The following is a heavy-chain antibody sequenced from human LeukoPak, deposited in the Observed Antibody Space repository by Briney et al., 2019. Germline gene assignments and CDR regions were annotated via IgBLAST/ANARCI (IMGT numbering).Heavy chain of an antibody. CDR3: ARFEMATIQRGY. CDR1: GDSIRSYY. Sequence: PSETLSLTCTVSGDSIRSYYWSWIRQPPGKGLGWIGSMYYSGSTNQSPSLKSRVTISIDTSKNQFSLKLSSVTAADTAGYYCARFEMATIQRGYWGQGTLVTVSS. CDR2: MYYSGST. J-gene: IGHJ4*02. V-gene: IGHV4-59*08. D-gene: IGHD5-24*01.